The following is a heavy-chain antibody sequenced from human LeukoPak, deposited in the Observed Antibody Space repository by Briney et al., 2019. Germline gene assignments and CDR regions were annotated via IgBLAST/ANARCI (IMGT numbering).Heavy chain of an antibody. V-gene: IGHV3-48*03. CDR1: RFTFSSYE. J-gene: IGHJ4*02. D-gene: IGHD3-22*01. Sequence: GGSLRLSCAASRFTFSSYEMNWVRQAPGKGLEWVSYISSSGSTIYYADSVKGRFTISRDNAKNSLYLQMNRLRAEDTAVYYCARPYYYDSSGSTQDFDYWGQGTLVTVSS. CDR2: ISSSGSTI. CDR3: ARPYYYDSSGSTQDFDY.